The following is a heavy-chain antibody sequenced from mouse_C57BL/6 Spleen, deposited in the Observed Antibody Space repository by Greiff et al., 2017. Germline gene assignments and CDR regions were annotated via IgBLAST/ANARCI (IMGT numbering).Heavy chain of an antibody. Sequence: DVKLVESEGGLVQPGSSMKLSCTASGFTFSDYYMAWVRQVPEKGLEWVANIHYDGSSTYYLDSLKSRFIISRDNAKNILYLQMSSLKSEDTATYYCAREGNPVYYFDYWGQGTTHTVSS. CDR2: IHYDGSST. CDR3: AREGNPVYYFDY. CDR1: GFTFSDYY. J-gene: IGHJ2*01. V-gene: IGHV5-16*01.